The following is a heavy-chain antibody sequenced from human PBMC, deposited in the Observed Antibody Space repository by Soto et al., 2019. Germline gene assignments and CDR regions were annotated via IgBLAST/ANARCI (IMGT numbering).Heavy chain of an antibody. CDR2: IYWDDDK. Sequence: QITLKESGPTLVNPTQTLTLTCTFSGFSLSTSGVGVGWIRQPPGKALEWLALIYWDDDKRYSPSLKSRLTITKDTSKNQVVLTMTNMDPVDTATYYCARQYYYDSSGYYYLGPFDYWGQGTLVTVSS. D-gene: IGHD3-22*01. V-gene: IGHV2-5*02. CDR3: ARQYYYDSSGYYYLGPFDY. J-gene: IGHJ4*02. CDR1: GFSLSTSGVG.